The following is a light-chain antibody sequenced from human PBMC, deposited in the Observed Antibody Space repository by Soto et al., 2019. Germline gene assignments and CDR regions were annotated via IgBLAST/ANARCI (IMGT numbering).Light chain of an antibody. CDR3: QQTLSFPPT. CDR2: KAS. J-gene: IGKJ1*01. Sequence: DIQMTQSPSTLSASVGNRVIITCRASQSISGWLAWYQQKPGRAPNLLIYKASTLASGVPPRFSGSGSGTDFTLTISSLQPEDFATYYCQQTLSFPPTFGQGTKVDIK. CDR1: QSISGW. V-gene: IGKV1-5*03.